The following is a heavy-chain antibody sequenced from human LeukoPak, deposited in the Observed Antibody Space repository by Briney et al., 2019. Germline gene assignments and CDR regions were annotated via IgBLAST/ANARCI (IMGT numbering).Heavy chain of an antibody. Sequence: PSETLTLTCTVSGASISTFSLNWIRQPPGKGLEWVSRISGSGGTTYSADSVKGRFNISRDNSKNTLYLQMNSLRAEDTAVYYCAKVPTTGPSFGYWGHGILVTVSS. CDR2: ISGSGGTT. V-gene: IGHV3-23*01. CDR1: GASISTFS. CDR3: AKVPTTGPSFGY. D-gene: IGHD1-14*01. J-gene: IGHJ4*01.